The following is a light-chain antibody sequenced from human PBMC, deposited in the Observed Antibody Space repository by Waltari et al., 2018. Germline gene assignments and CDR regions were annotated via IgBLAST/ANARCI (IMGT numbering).Light chain of an antibody. CDR3: QQSSTMVAT. J-gene: IGKJ4*01. Sequence: IQMTQAPSSLSASVGERITITCRASQDVDKSLNWYQQKPGKAPQLLIYAASSVHRGVPVRFSGSGSGADFTLTIAGLQPEDSATYFCQQSSTMVATFGGGTKVEV. CDR2: AAS. V-gene: IGKV1-39*01. CDR1: QDVDKS.